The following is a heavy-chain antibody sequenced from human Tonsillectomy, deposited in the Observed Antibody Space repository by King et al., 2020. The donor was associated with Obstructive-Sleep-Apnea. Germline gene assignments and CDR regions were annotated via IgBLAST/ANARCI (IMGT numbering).Heavy chain of an antibody. CDR3: ARDSNYDVWGSYSPYNWFDP. CDR2: TYYSGST. D-gene: IGHD3-3*01. V-gene: IGHV4-59*01. Sequence: PLQESGPRLVKPSETLSLTCTVSGGSISSYYWSWIRQPPGKGLEWIGNTYYSGSTNYNPSLKSRVTISVDTSKNQFSLKLNSVTAADTAVYYCARDSNYDVWGSYSPYNWFDPWGQGTLVTVSS. CDR1: GGSISSYY. J-gene: IGHJ5*02.